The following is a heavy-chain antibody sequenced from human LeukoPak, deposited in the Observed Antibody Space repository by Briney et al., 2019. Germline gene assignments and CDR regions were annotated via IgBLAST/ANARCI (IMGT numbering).Heavy chain of an antibody. D-gene: IGHD1-1*01. Sequence: SVKVSCKVSGGTFSSYAISWVRQAPGQGLEWMGGIIPIVGTANYAQKFQGRVTITADESTSTAYMELSSLRPEDTAVYYCARGTTGTTPVRYYYYGMDVWGKGTTVTVSS. CDR2: IIPIVGTA. J-gene: IGHJ6*04. CDR3: ARGTTGTTPVRYYYYGMDV. CDR1: GGTFSSYA. V-gene: IGHV1-69*01.